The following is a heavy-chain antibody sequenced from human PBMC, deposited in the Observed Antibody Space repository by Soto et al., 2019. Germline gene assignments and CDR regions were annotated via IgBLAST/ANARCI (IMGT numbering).Heavy chain of an antibody. CDR3: ARDPCSLIFCATDI. CDR1: GFTFSRYL. V-gene: IGHV3-74*01. J-gene: IGHJ3*02. Sequence: GGSLRLSCAASGFTFSRYLMHWVRQAPGKGLVWVSRINNDGSSISYAGSVKGRFIISRDNAKNTLYLQMTSLRVVDTAVYYCARDPCSLIFCATDIWGQGTIVTVSS. CDR2: INNDGSSI. D-gene: IGHD3-9*01.